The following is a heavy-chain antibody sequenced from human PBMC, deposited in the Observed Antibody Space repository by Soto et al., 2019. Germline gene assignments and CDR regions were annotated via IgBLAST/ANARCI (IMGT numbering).Heavy chain of an antibody. CDR2: ISSTTI. CDR1: GFLYSDHY. Sequence: GGSRRLPWAASGFLYSDHYMSWIRQAPGKGPEWISYISSTTIYYADSVRGRFTVSRDNAKNSLHLEMNSLRVDDTAVYFCARVPPMRGYFHSDPWGQGTLVTVSS. V-gene: IGHV3-11*01. CDR3: ARVPPMRGYFHSDP. D-gene: IGHD2-15*01. J-gene: IGHJ5*02.